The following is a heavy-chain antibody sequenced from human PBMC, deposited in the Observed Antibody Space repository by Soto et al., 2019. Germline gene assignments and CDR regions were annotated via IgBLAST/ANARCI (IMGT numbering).Heavy chain of an antibody. Sequence: SETLSLTCTVSGGSIRSGGYYWSWIRQHPGKGLEWIGYIYYSGTTYYNPSLKSRVTMSTDMSENQFSLKLSSVTAADTAVYYCTRGIRGVNYYGMDVWGQGTTVTVSS. CDR3: TRGIRGVNYYGMDV. CDR2: IYYSGTT. D-gene: IGHD3-10*01. V-gene: IGHV4-31*03. J-gene: IGHJ6*02. CDR1: GGSIRSGGYY.